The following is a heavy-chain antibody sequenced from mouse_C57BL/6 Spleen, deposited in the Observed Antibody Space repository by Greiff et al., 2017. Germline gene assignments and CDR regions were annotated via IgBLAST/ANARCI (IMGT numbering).Heavy chain of an antibody. J-gene: IGHJ4*01. V-gene: IGHV3-6*01. D-gene: IGHD3-1*01. CDR3: ARWGSYYAMDY. Sequence: DVQLQESGPGLVKPSQSLSLTCSVTGYSITSGYYWNWIRQFPGNKLEWMGYISYDGSNNYNPSLKNRISITRDTSKNQFFLKLNSVTTEDTATYYCARWGSYYAMDYWGQGTSVTVSS. CDR1: GYSITSGYY. CDR2: ISYDGSN.